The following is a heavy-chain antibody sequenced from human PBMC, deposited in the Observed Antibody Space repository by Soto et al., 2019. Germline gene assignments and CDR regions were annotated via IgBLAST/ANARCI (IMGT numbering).Heavy chain of an antibody. Sequence: SETLSLTCTVSGDSISGGGYYWSWIRQHPGKGLEWIGYIYYSGNIYYNQSLKSRVTISVDTSKNQFSLKLSSVTAAGKAVYYCARAQDGDYLDYWGQGTLVNVSS. J-gene: IGHJ4*02. CDR2: IYYSGNI. CDR3: ARAQDGDYLDY. V-gene: IGHV4-31*03. CDR1: GDSISGGGYY. D-gene: IGHD4-17*01.